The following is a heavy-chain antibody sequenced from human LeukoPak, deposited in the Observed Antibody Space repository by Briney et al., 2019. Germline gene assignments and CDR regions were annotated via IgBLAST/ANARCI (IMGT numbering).Heavy chain of an antibody. CDR3: ARDLLSCSGGSCYSPDY. D-gene: IGHD2-15*01. V-gene: IGHV3-33*08. J-gene: IGHJ4*02. Sequence: GGSLRLSCAASGFTFSSYGMHWVRQAPGKGLEWVAVIWYDGSNKYYADSVKGRFTISRDNSKNTLYLQMNSLRAEDTAVYYCARDLLSCSGGSCYSPDYWGQGTLVTVSS. CDR2: IWYDGSNK. CDR1: GFTFSSYG.